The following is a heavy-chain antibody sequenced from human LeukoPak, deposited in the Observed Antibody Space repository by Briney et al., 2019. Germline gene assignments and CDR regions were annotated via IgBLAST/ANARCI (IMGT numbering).Heavy chain of an antibody. D-gene: IGHD3-22*01. J-gene: IGHJ6*02. Sequence: GGSLRLSCAASGFTFSRYGIHWVRQAPGKGLEWVAVISYDGSNKYYADSVKGRFTISRDNSKNTLYVQMNSLRVEDTAVYYCAKDPGDSSGYGGVGYFGMDVWGQGTTVTVSS. CDR1: GFTFSRYG. CDR3: AKDPGDSSGYGGVGYFGMDV. V-gene: IGHV3-30*18. CDR2: ISYDGSNK.